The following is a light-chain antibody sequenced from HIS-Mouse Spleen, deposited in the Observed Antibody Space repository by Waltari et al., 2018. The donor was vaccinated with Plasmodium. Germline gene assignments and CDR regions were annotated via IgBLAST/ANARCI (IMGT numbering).Light chain of an antibody. Sequence: EIVMTQSPATLSVSPGERATLSCRASQGVSSHLAWYQQKPGQAPRLLIYGASTRATGIPARFSGSGSGTEFTLTISSLQSEDFAVYYCQQYNNWSFTFGPGTKVDIK. CDR2: GAS. V-gene: IGKV3-15*01. J-gene: IGKJ3*01. CDR1: QGVSSH. CDR3: QQYNNWSFT.